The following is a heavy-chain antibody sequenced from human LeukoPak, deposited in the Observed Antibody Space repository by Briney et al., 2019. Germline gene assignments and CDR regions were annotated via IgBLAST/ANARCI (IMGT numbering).Heavy chain of an antibody. J-gene: IGHJ4*02. CDR1: GFTFRNYA. D-gene: IGHD3-10*01. CDR2: ISYDGSNK. CDR3: ARDLGDFYYISLDFAC. V-gene: IGHV3-30*04. Sequence: GGSLRLFCAASGFTFRNYALLWVREAPGKGVEWVVVISYDGSNKYYTDSVKGRFTIYRENSKNTLYLQTNSLRAEDTAVYHCARDLGDFYYISLDFACWGQGTLVSVSS.